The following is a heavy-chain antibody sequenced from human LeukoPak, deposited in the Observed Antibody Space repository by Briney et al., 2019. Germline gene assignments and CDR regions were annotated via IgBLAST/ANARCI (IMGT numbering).Heavy chain of an antibody. J-gene: IGHJ5*02. CDR3: VRGGDYYGSGRGNWFDP. D-gene: IGHD3-10*01. CDR2: IYYSGST. CDR1: GGSISSSSYY. Sequence: PSETLSLTCTVSGGSISSSSYYWGWIRQPPGKGLEWIGSIYYSGSTYYNPSLKSRVTISVDTSKNQFSLKLSSVTAADTAVYYCVRGGDYYGSGRGNWFDPWGQGTLVTVSS. V-gene: IGHV4-39*07.